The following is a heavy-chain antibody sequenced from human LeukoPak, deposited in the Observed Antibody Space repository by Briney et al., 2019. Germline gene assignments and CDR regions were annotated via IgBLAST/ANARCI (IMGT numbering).Heavy chain of an antibody. D-gene: IGHD3-3*01. CDR3: ARSDYDFWSGYSQGWFDP. CDR1: GGSISSYY. CDR2: TYYSGST. V-gene: IGHV4-59*01. J-gene: IGHJ5*02. Sequence: SETLSLTCTVSGGSISSYYWSWIRQPPGKGLEWIGYTYYSGSTNYNPSLKSRVTISVDTSKNQFSLKLSSVTAADTAVYYCARSDYDFWSGYSQGWFDPWGQGTLVTVSS.